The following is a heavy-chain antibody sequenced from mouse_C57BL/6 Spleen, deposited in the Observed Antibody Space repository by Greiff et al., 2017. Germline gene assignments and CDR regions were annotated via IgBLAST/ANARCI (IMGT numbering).Heavy chain of an antibody. CDR3: ARRDGSSHWYFDV. V-gene: IGHV5-17*01. CDR2: ISSGSSTI. D-gene: IGHD1-1*01. Sequence: EVKVVESGGGLVKPGGSLKLSCAASGFTFSDYGMHWVRQAPEKGLEWVAYISSGSSTIYYADTVKGRFTISRDNAKNTLFLQMTSLRSEDTAMYYCARRDGSSHWYFDVWGTGTTVTVSS. J-gene: IGHJ1*03. CDR1: GFTFSDYG.